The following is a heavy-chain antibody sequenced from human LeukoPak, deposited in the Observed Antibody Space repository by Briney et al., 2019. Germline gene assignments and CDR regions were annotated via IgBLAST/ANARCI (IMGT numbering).Heavy chain of an antibody. Sequence: GASVKVSCKASGYTFTSYGISWVRQAPGKGLEWMGGFDPEDGETIYAQKFQGRVTMTEDTSTDTAYMELSSLRSEDTAVYYCATTAYYYDSSGYYPEYFQHWGQGTLVTVSS. V-gene: IGHV1-24*01. CDR3: ATTAYYYDSSGYYPEYFQH. CDR2: FDPEDGET. CDR1: GYTFTSYG. D-gene: IGHD3-22*01. J-gene: IGHJ1*01.